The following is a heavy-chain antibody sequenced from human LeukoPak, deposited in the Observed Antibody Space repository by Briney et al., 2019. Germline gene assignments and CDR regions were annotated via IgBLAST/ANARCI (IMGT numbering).Heavy chain of an antibody. CDR2: IGTAGDT. V-gene: IGHV3-13*01. CDR1: GFTFSSYD. J-gene: IGHJ6*02. Sequence: PGGSLRLSCAASGFTFSSYDMHWVRQAPGKGLEWVSAIGTAGDTYYPGSVKGRFTISREKAKNSLYLQMNSLSAGDTAVYYCARGLLWFGEWVGSNYYYGMDVWGQGTTVTVSS. D-gene: IGHD3-10*01. CDR3: ARGLLWFGEWVGSNYYYGMDV.